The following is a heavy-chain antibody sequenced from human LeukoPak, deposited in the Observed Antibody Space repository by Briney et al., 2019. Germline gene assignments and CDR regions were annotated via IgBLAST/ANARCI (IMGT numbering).Heavy chain of an antibody. D-gene: IGHD1-26*01. V-gene: IGHV3-48*03. CDR2: IKSSGSTI. CDR3: ARDWPSEWEQLPDYDAVDI. J-gene: IGHJ3*02. Sequence: PGGSLRLSCAASGFTFTSYEMNWVRQAPGKGLEWVSLIKSSGSTIYYADSVKGRFTVSRDNSKNTVYLQMNSLRDEDAAVYYCARDWPSEWEQLPDYDAVDIWGQGTMVTVSS. CDR1: GFTFTSYE.